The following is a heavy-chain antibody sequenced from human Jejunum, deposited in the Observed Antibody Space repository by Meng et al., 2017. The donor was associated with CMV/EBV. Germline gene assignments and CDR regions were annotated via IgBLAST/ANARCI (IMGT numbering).Heavy chain of an antibody. CDR2: IRSKAYGGTT. CDR1: DYA. D-gene: IGHD3-22*01. J-gene: IGHJ4*02. V-gene: IGHV3-49*04. Sequence: DYAVSWVRQAPGKGLEWVGFIRSKAYGGTTEYAASVKGRFTISRDDSKSIAYLQMNSLKTEDTAVYYCTLTATMIVVVPSDVRDYWGQGTLVTVSS. CDR3: TLTATMIVVVPSDVRDY.